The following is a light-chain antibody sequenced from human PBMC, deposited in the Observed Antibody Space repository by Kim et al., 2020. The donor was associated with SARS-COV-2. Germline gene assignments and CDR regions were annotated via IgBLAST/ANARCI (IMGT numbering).Light chain of an antibody. CDR2: GKN. V-gene: IGLV3-19*01. J-gene: IGLJ2*01. Sequence: ALGQTVRITCQGDSLRSYYASWYQQKPGQAPVLVIYGKNNRPSGIPDRFSGFSSVNTASLTITGAQAEDEADYYCNSRDSSGNHLVFGGGTQLTVL. CDR3: NSRDSSGNHLV. CDR1: SLRSYY.